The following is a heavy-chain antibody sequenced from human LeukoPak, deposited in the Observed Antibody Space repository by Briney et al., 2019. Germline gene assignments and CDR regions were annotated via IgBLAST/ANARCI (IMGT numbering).Heavy chain of an antibody. J-gene: IGHJ4*02. D-gene: IGHD6-13*01. Sequence: SETLSLTCTVSGGSISNYYWSWIRQPAGKGLEWIGRIYTSGSTNYNPSLKRRVTMSVDTSKKQFSLKLSSVTAADTAVYSCARDLIAAAGAFDYWGQGTLVTVSS. CDR3: ARDLIAAAGAFDY. CDR2: IYTSGST. CDR1: GGSISNYY. V-gene: IGHV4-4*07.